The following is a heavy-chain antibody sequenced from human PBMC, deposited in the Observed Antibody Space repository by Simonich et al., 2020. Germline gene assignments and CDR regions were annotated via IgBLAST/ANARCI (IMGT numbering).Heavy chain of an antibody. D-gene: IGHD6-19*01. V-gene: IGHV3-21*01. CDR2: ISSSRSYI. CDR1: GFTFSSYS. J-gene: IGHJ6*02. Sequence: EVQLVESGGGLVKHGGSLRLSCAASGFTFSSYSMNWVRQAPGKGLEGVSSISSSRSYIYYADSVKGRFTITRDNAKNSRYLQMNSLGAEDTAVYYCARWIAVAGTGAYGMDVWGQGTTVTVSS. CDR3: ARWIAVAGTGAYGMDV.